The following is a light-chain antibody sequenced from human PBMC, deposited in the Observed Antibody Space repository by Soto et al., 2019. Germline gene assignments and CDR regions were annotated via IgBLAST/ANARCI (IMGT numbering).Light chain of an antibody. CDR1: QSVSSTH. CDR3: HQYGSSPKT. Sequence: EIVLTQSPGTLSLSPGDRATPFCRASQSVSSTHLAWYHQKPGQAPRLLIYGASTRASGIPDRFSGSGSGTDFTLTISRLETEDFAVYYCHQYGSSPKTFGQGTKVDIK. CDR2: GAS. V-gene: IGKV3-20*01. J-gene: IGKJ1*01.